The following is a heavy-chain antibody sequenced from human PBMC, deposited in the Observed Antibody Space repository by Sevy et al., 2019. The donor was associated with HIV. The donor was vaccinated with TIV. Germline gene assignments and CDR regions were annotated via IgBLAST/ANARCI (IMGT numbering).Heavy chain of an antibody. V-gene: IGHV3-66*02. CDR1: GFTVNDKY. D-gene: IGHD6-19*01. CDR3: VSLFLSYRSGWSYFDY. Sequence: GGSLRLSCAISGFTVNDKYIIWVRQAPGKGLEWVSVIFSCGSTYYADSAKGRFTISRDNYKNTVDVQMNSVRAEDTAVYYCVSLFLSYRSGWSYFDYWGQGTLVTVSS. CDR2: IFSCGST. J-gene: IGHJ4*02.